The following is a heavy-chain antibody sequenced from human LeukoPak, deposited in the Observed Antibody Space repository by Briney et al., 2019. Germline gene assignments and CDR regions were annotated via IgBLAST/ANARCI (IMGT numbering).Heavy chain of an antibody. V-gene: IGHV5-51*01. CDR3: ARWGARFSGNYYFDY. Sequence: SGESLKISCEASGYSFTTYWIGWVRQMPGKGLEWMGIIYPTDSQTIYSPSRQGQVTISADKSISTAYLQWSSLKASDSGVYYCARWGARFSGNYYFDYWGQGTLVTVSS. J-gene: IGHJ4*02. CDR1: GYSFTTYW. CDR2: IYPTDSQT. D-gene: IGHD3-16*01.